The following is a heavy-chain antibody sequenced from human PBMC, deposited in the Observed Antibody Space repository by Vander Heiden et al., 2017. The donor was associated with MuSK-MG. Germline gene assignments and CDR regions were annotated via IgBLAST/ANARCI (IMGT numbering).Heavy chain of an antibody. Sequence: EVQLFEPGGGLVQPGGSLRLSCAGPGFTFSTDAMSWVRQAPGKGLEWVSSISGSGGGTLHADSVKGRFTISRDNSKNTVALQMSSLRAEDTAVYYCATGGLQLEFDYWGQGTLVTVSS. D-gene: IGHD6-13*01. CDR2: ISGSGGGT. CDR1: GFTFSTDA. V-gene: IGHV3-23*01. J-gene: IGHJ4*02. CDR3: ATGGLQLEFDY.